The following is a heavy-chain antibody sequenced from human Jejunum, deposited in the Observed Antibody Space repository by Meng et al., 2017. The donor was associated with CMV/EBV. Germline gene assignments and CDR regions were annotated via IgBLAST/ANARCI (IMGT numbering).Heavy chain of an antibody. D-gene: IGHD6-19*01. J-gene: IGHJ4*02. V-gene: IGHV3-74*01. Sequence: SGLDVCTSWMPWVRQAPGQGLVWVSRIDGDETTTGYADSVRGRFTISRDNAKNTLYLEMNSLRDDDTGVYYCARAVSGGSLADYWGQGTLVTVSS. CDR3: ARAVSGGSLADY. CDR2: IDGDETTT. CDR1: GLDVCTSW.